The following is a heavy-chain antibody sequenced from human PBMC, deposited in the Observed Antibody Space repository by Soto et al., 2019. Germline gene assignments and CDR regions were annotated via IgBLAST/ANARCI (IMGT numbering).Heavy chain of an antibody. CDR2: ISSSSSYI. Sequence: GGSLRLSCAASGFTFSSYSMNWVRQAPGKGLEWVSSISSSSSYIYYADSVKGRFTISRDNAKNSLYLQMNSLRAEDTAVYYCARCLRISTRFHRRYYYYYMDAWGKGTTVTVSS. V-gene: IGHV3-21*04. CDR3: ARCLRISTRFHRRYYYYYMDA. CDR1: GFTFSSYS. D-gene: IGHD3-16*01. J-gene: IGHJ6*03.